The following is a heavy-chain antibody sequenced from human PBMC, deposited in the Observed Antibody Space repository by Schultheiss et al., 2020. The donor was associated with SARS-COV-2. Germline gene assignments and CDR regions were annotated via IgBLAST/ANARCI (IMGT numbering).Heavy chain of an antibody. CDR2: IYYSGST. D-gene: IGHD3-10*01. CDR1: GGSFSGYY. CDR3: ARGGPGEGSTGAIGDY. Sequence: SETLSLTCAVYGGSFSGYYWSWIRQPPGKGLEWIGSIYYSGSTNYNPSLKSRVTISVDTSKNQFSLKLSSVTAADTAVYYCARGGPGEGSTGAIGDYWGQGTLVTVSS. V-gene: IGHV4-59*01. J-gene: IGHJ4*02.